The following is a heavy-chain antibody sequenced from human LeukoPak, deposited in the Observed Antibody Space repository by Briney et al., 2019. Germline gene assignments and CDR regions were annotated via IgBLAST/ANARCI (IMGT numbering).Heavy chain of an antibody. J-gene: IGHJ3*02. D-gene: IGHD3-22*01. CDR1: GGSISSGSYY. CDR2: IYTSGST. V-gene: IGHV4-61*02. Sequence: SETLSLTCTVSGGSISSGSYYWSWIRQPAGKGLEWIGRIYTSGSTTYNPSLKSRVTISVDASKNQFSLKLSSVTAADTAVYYCARALNYYDSSGESDDAFDIWGQGTMVTVSS. CDR3: ARALNYYDSSGESDDAFDI.